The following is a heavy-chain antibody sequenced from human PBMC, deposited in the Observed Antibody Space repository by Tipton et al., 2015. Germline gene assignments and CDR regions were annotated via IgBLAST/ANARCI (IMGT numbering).Heavy chain of an antibody. Sequence: TLSLTCTVSGVSISSYYWTWIRQPPGKGLQWVGNVFHTGATSYNSSLKSRVTISVDTSKTQFSLKMSSVTAADTAVYYCARGHYVSRMDVWGQGTTVTVSS. D-gene: IGHD3-10*01. CDR2: VFHTGAT. CDR1: GVSISSYY. V-gene: IGHV4-59*01. CDR3: ARGHYVSRMDV. J-gene: IGHJ6*02.